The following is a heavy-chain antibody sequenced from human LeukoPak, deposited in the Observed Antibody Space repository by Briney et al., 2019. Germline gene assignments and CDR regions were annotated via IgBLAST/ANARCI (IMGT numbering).Heavy chain of an antibody. Sequence: PGGSLRLSCAASGFTFSNYWMSWVRQAPGKGLEWVANIKQDGSEKYYVGSVKGRFTISRDNSKNTLYLQMNSLRAEDTAVYYCAKDYRIAAAAYYYYYGMDVWGQGTTVTVSS. V-gene: IGHV3-7*01. CDR2: IKQDGSEK. CDR1: GFTFSNYW. D-gene: IGHD6-13*01. J-gene: IGHJ6*02. CDR3: AKDYRIAAAAYYYYYGMDV.